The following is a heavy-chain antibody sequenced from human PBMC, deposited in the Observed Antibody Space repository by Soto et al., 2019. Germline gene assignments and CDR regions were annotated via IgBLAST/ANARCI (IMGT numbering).Heavy chain of an antibody. V-gene: IGHV4-39*01. CDR1: GGSISSSSYY. CDR3: ARHMSSRPLKFNWFDP. Sequence: QLQLQESGPGLVKPSETLSLTCTVSGGSISSSSYYWGWIRQPPGKGLEWIGSMYYSGSTYYNPSLKSRHTISVDTSKNQCSLKLSTVTAADTAVYYGARHMSSRPLKFNWFDPWGQGTLVTVSS. D-gene: IGHD6-13*01. CDR2: MYYSGST. J-gene: IGHJ5*02.